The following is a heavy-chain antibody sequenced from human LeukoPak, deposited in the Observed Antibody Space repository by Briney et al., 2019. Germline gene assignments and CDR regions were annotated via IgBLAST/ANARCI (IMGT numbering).Heavy chain of an antibody. J-gene: IGHJ3*02. CDR1: GFIFSTNA. V-gene: IGHV3-30-3*01. Sequence: GGSLRLSCAASGFIFSTNAMSWVRQAPGKGLEWVAVISYDGSNKYYADSVKGRFTISRDNSKNTLYLQMNSLRAEDTAVYYCARETLLAFDIWGQGTMVTVSS. CDR2: ISYDGSNK. D-gene: IGHD2-15*01. CDR3: ARETLLAFDI.